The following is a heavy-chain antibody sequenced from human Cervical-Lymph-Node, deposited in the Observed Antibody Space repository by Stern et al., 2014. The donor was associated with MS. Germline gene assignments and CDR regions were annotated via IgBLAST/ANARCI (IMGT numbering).Heavy chain of an antibody. V-gene: IGHV2-70*04. CDR3: ARDRIVRATRQSYYYAMDV. CDR1: GFSLSTYAMR. J-gene: IGHJ6*02. CDR2: IDSDDGK. D-gene: IGHD1-26*01. Sequence: QVTLKESGPALVKPTQTLTLTCTFSGFSLSTYAMRVSWIRQPPGKALEWLAHIDSDDGKFYSTSLKTRLTISKDTSKNQVVLSMTNMDPLDTATYYCARDRIVRATRQSYYYAMDVWGQGTTVAVSS.